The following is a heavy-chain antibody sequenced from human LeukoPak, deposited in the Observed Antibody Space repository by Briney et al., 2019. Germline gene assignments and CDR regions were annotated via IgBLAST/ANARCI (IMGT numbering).Heavy chain of an antibody. V-gene: IGHV4-34*01. Sequence: SETLSLTCAVYCGSFSGYYWSWIRQPPGKGLEWIGEINHSGSTYYNPSLKSRVTISVDRSKNQFSLKLSSVTAADTAVYYCARGTYYYDSSGQGEYFQHWGQGTLVTVSS. J-gene: IGHJ1*01. CDR3: ARGTYYYDSSGQGEYFQH. CDR2: INHSGST. D-gene: IGHD3-22*01. CDR1: CGSFSGYY.